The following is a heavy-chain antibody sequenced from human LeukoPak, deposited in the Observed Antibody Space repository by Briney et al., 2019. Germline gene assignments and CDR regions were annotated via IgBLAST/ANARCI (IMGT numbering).Heavy chain of an antibody. CDR1: GFTFSSYW. J-gene: IGHJ3*02. CDR2: IKQDGSEK. V-gene: IGHV3-7*01. CDR3: ASTLSPGIAAAGINAFDI. Sequence: GGSLRLSCAASGFTFSSYWMSWVRQAPGKGLEWVANIKQDGSEKYYVDSVKGRFTISRDNAKNSLYLQMNSLRAEDTAVYYCASTLSPGIAAAGINAFDIWGQGTMVTVSS. D-gene: IGHD6-13*01.